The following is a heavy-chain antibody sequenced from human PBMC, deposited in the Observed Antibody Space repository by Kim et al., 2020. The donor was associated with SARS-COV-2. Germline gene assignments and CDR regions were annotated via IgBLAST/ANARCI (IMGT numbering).Heavy chain of an antibody. CDR1: GGSISSSNW. CDR2: IYHSGST. V-gene: IGHV4-4*02. D-gene: IGHD3-10*01. CDR3: ATLRNYYGSGSYYNYLRGMDV. Sequence: SETLSLTCAVSGGSISSSNWWSWVRQPPGKGLEWIGEIYHSGSTNYNPSLKSRVTISVDKSKNQFSLKLSSVTAADTAVYYCATLRNYYGSGSYYNYLRGMDVWGQGTTVTVSS. J-gene: IGHJ6*02.